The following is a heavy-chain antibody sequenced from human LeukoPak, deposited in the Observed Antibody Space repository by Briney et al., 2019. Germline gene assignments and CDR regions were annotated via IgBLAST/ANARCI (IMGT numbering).Heavy chain of an antibody. CDR1: GFTFNNYA. CDR3: TKAHIGSYYGSYFDY. Sequence: GGSLRLSCAASGFTFNNYAMNWVRQAPGEGLEWVSTISASGGSTYFAGSVKGRFTISRDSSKNTLYLQMNSLRAEDTAVYYCTKAHIGSYYGSYFDYWGQGTLVTVSS. J-gene: IGHJ4*02. V-gene: IGHV3-23*01. D-gene: IGHD1-26*01. CDR2: ISASGGST.